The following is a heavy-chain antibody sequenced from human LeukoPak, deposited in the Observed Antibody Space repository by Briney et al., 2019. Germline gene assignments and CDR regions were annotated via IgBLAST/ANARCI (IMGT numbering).Heavy chain of an antibody. CDR2: INHSGST. D-gene: IGHD5-18*01. CDR3: ARGPRYSYGYLVPAYYFDY. J-gene: IGHJ4*02. CDR1: GGSFSGYY. Sequence: SETLSLTCAVYGGSFSGYYWSWIRQPPGKGLEWIGEINHSGSTNYNPSLKSRVTISVDTSKNQFSLKLGSVTAADTAVYYCARGPRYSYGYLVPAYYFDYWGQGTLVTVSS. V-gene: IGHV4-34*01.